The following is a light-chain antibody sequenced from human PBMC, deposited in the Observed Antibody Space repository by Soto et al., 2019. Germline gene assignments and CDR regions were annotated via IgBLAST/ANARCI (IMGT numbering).Light chain of an antibody. CDR3: SSYTGSSTVV. V-gene: IGLV2-14*01. Sequence: QSALTQPASVSGSPGQSITISCTGTSSDVSGYNYFSWYQQHPGKAPKLMIYDVSNRPSGVSNRFSGSKSGNTASLTISGLQAEDEADYYCSSYTGSSTVVFGGGTKLTVL. CDR1: SSDVSGYNY. J-gene: IGLJ2*01. CDR2: DVS.